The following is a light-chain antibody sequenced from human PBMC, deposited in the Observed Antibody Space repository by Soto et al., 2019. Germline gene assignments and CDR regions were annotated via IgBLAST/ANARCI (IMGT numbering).Light chain of an antibody. CDR1: SSDIGGYNY. CDR2: EVS. V-gene: IGLV2-14*01. J-gene: IGLJ1*01. CDR3: SSYSTTSTRV. Sequence: QSALTQPASVSGSPGQSITISCTGTSSDIGGYNYVSWYQHHPGRAPKFMIYEVSNRPSGVSNRFSGSKSGNTASLTISGLLAEDEAEYYCSSYSTTSTRVFGPGTKVTVL.